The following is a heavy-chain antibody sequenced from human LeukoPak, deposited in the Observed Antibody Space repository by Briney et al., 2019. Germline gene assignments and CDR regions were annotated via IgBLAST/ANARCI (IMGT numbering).Heavy chain of an antibody. CDR3: ARRDGSGWYGGWFDP. V-gene: IGHV5-51*01. Sequence: GESLKISCKGSGYSFTSYWIGWVRQMPGKGLEWMGIIYPGDSDTRYSPSFQGQVTISVDKSISTAYLQWSSLKASDTAMYYCARRDGSGWYGGWFDPWGQGTLVTVSS. J-gene: IGHJ5*02. CDR2: IYPGDSDT. CDR1: GYSFTSYW. D-gene: IGHD6-19*01.